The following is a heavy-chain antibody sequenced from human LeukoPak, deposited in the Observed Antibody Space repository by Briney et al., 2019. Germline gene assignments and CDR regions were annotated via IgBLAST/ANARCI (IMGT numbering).Heavy chain of an antibody. J-gene: IGHJ3*02. CDR1: GFTFSSYW. CDR2: IKQDGSEK. V-gene: IGHV3-7*01. Sequence: GGSLRLSCAASGFTFSSYWMSWVRQAPGKGLEWVANIKQDGSEKYYVDSVKGRFTISRDNAKNTLYLQMNSLRAEDTAVYYCAKSAGWIFDTTIAFDIWGQGTMVTVSS. CDR3: AKSAGWIFDTTIAFDI. D-gene: IGHD3-3*01.